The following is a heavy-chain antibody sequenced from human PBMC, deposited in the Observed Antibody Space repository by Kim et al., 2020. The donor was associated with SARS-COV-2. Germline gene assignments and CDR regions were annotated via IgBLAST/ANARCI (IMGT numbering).Heavy chain of an antibody. V-gene: IGHV3-33*01. Sequence: GGSLRLSCAASGFTFSSYGMHWVRQAPGKGLEWVALIYYDGTNEHYADSVKGRFTISRDNSNHTLYLQMNSLRGEDTAVYSCAGDWIAARPGWFYPWGQGTLFTVSS. CDR1: GFTFSSYG. CDR2: IYYDGTNE. CDR3: AGDWIAARPGWFYP. D-gene: IGHD6-6*01. J-gene: IGHJ5*02.